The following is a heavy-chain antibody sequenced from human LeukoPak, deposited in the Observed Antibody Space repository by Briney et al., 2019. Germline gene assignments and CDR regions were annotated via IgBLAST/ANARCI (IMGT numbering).Heavy chain of an antibody. CDR1: GFTFSSYW. CDR3: AREDHSSWYGVIENYYGMDV. CDR2: RKQDGSEK. V-gene: IGHV3-7*01. J-gene: IGHJ6*02. Sequence: GGSLRLSCAASGFTFSSYWMSWVRQAPGKGLEWVANRKQDGSEKYYVDSVKGRFTISRDNAKNSLYLQMNSLRAEDTAVYYCAREDHSSWYGVIENYYGMDVWGQGTTVTVSS. D-gene: IGHD6-13*01.